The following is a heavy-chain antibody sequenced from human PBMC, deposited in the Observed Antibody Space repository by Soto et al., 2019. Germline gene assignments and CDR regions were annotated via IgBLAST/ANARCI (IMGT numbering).Heavy chain of an antibody. CDR1: GGSMTSGDQY. V-gene: IGHV4-31*03. Sequence: SETLSLTCTVTGGSMTSGDQYWTWIRHRPGEGLEWIGYINHRGSLYYNPSLKSRVSMSVDTSKNQFSLNLSSVTAADTAVYYFARELPQRQGRNMDVWGQGTPVTVCS. J-gene: IGHJ6*02. CDR3: ARELPQRQGRNMDV. CDR2: INHRGSL. D-gene: IGHD1-1*01.